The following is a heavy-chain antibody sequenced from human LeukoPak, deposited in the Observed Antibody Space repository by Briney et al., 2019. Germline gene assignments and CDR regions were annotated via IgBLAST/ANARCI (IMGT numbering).Heavy chain of an antibody. CDR2: MNPNSGNT. Sequence: ASVKVPCKASGYTFTSYDINWVRQATGQGFEWMGWMNPNSGNTGYAQKFQGRVTMTRNTSISTAYMELSSLRSEDTAVYYCARGFRLSRSNRWFDPWGQGTLVTVSS. CDR1: GYTFTSYD. CDR3: ARGFRLSRSNRWFDP. D-gene: IGHD1-26*01. V-gene: IGHV1-8*01. J-gene: IGHJ5*02.